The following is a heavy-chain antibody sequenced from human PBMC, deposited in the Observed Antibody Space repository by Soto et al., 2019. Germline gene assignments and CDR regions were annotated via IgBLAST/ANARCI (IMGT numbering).Heavy chain of an antibody. CDR3: ASEIQLWHEVDY. CDR1: GFTFSNAW. D-gene: IGHD5-18*01. CDR2: IKTKTHGGTT. V-gene: IGHV3-15*01. J-gene: IGHJ4*02. Sequence: EVQLVESGGGLVKPGRSLRLSCAVSGFTFSNAWMSWVRQAPGKGLEWVGRIKTKTHGGTTDYAAPVKGRFTISRDDSKNTVYLQMNSLKAEDTAVYFCASEIQLWHEVDYWGQGTLVTVSS.